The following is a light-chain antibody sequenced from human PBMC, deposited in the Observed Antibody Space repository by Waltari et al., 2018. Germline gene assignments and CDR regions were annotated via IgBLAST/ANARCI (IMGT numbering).Light chain of an antibody. CDR1: QGISNY. V-gene: IGKV1-17*01. CDR2: DAS. CDR3: LQYNSAPFT. Sequence: DIQMTQSPSSLSASVGDRVTIPCRASQGISNYLNWYQQKPGKAPKRLIYDASSLQSGVPSRFSGSGSGTVFTLTISSLQPEDFATYYCLQYNSAPFTFGPGTKLDIK. J-gene: IGKJ3*01.